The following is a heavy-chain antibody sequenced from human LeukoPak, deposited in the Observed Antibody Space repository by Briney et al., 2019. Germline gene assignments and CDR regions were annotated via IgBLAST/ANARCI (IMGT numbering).Heavy chain of an antibody. J-gene: IGHJ4*02. CDR2: IYYSGST. Sequence: SETLSLTCTVSGGSISSYYWSWIRQPPGKGLEWIGYIYYSGSTNYNPSLKSRVTISVDTSKNQFSLKLSSVTAADTAVYYCARVTWGDSEYFDYWGQGTLVTVSS. CDR1: GGSISSYY. CDR3: ARVTWGDSEYFDY. V-gene: IGHV4-59*01. D-gene: IGHD3-16*01.